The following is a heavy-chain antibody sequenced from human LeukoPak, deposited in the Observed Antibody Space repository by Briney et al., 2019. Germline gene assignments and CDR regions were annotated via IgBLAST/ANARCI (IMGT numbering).Heavy chain of an antibody. Sequence: PSETLSLTCAVYGGSFSGYYWSWIRQPPGKGLEWIGEINHSGSTNYNPSLKSRVTISVDTSKNQFSLKLSSVTTADTAVYYCARVMVNNWFDPWGQGTLVTVSS. V-gene: IGHV4-34*01. D-gene: IGHD2-8*01. J-gene: IGHJ5*02. CDR3: ARVMVNNWFDP. CDR1: GGSFSGYY. CDR2: INHSGST.